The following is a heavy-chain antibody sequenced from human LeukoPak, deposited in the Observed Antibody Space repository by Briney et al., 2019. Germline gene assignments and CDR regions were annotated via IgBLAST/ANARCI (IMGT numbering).Heavy chain of an antibody. Sequence: GASVKVSCKASGYSFTSYEFTWVRQAPGQGLEWMGWISTYNGNTNYAQKLQGRVTMTTDTSTSTGYMELRNLRSDDTAVYYCARTRDGYNLWGQGTLVTVSS. D-gene: IGHD5-24*01. CDR2: ISTYNGNT. CDR1: GYSFTSYE. V-gene: IGHV1-18*01. CDR3: ARTRDGYNL. J-gene: IGHJ4*02.